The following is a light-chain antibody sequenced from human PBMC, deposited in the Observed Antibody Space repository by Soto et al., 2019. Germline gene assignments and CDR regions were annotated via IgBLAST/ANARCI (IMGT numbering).Light chain of an antibody. V-gene: IGLV4-60*03. Sequence: QLVLTQSSSSSASLGSSVKLTCTLSSGHSSYIIAWHQQQPGKAPRYLMKLEGSGSYNKGSGVPDRFSGSSSGADRYLTISNLQSEDEADYYCETWDSNPHVFGTGTKLTVL. J-gene: IGLJ1*01. CDR3: ETWDSNPHV. CDR2: LEGSGSY. CDR1: SGHSSYI.